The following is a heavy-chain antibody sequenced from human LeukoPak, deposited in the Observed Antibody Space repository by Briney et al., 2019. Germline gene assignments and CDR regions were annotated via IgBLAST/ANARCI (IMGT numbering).Heavy chain of an antibody. CDR3: ARGPYSSGWSYPG. Sequence: SETLSLTCSVSGGSITSSSYYWAWIRQPPEKGLEWIGSIYYTGGTDYSPSLRSRVTMSVDTSKNQFSLKLSSVTAADTAVYYCARGPYSSGWSYPGWGQGTLVTVSS. CDR2: IYYTGGT. J-gene: IGHJ4*02. CDR1: GGSITSSSYY. V-gene: IGHV4-39*01. D-gene: IGHD6-19*01.